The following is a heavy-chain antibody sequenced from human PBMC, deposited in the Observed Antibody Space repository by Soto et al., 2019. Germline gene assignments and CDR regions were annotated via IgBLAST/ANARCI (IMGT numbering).Heavy chain of an antibody. D-gene: IGHD6-13*01. Sequence: PGESLKISCKGSGYSFTSYWIGWVRQMPGKGLEWMGIIYPGDSDTRYSPSFQGQVTISADKSISTAYLQWSSLKASDTAMYYCASTSRAAAGKDYNLFALWGQGTLVPGSA. CDR3: ASTSRAAAGKDYNLFAL. V-gene: IGHV5-51*01. J-gene: IGHJ5*02. CDR2: IYPGDSDT. CDR1: GYSFTSYW.